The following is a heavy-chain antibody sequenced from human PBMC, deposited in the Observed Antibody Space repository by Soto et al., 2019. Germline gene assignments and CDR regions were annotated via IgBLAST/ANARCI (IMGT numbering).Heavy chain of an antibody. CDR2: ISNSGST. V-gene: IGHV4-30-4*01. D-gene: IGHD5-18*01. J-gene: IGHJ4*02. CDR3: ATESGSTYGYFDH. CDR1: GGSVTSDEDY. Sequence: SETLSLTCTVSGGSVTSDEDYWTWIRQSPGKGLEWIGYISNSGSTGYNPSLKTRLPMSVDRSKNQFTLRLTSVTAADTAVYFCATESGSTYGYFDHWGQGTQVTVS.